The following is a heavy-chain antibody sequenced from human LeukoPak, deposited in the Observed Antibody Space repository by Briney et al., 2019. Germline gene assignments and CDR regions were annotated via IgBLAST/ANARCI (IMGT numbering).Heavy chain of an antibody. Sequence: SGRSLRLSCAASGFTFSDYGIHWVRQAPGKGLEGVAVIWYDGTNKYYGDSGKGRFTISRDNSKNTLYLQMNSLRAEDTAVYYCAKDRGSYSTTADSWGQGTLVTVSS. CDR1: GFTFSDYG. CDR2: IWYDGTNK. CDR3: AKDRGSYSTTADS. V-gene: IGHV3-33*06. D-gene: IGHD1-26*01. J-gene: IGHJ5*01.